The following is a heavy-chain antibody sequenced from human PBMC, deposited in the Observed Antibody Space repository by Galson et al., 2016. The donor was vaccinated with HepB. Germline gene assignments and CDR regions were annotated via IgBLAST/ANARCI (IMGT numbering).Heavy chain of an antibody. V-gene: IGHV4-61*01. CDR3: ARPSTVTTFYY. CDR1: GGSVRSATYY. Sequence: LSLTCTVSGGSVRSATYYWSWIRQPPGKGLEWIGYIYYSGNTNYNPSLKSRVTISLDTSKNQFSLKLSSVTAADTAVYYCARPSTVTTFYYWGQGTLVTVSS. CDR2: IYYSGNT. D-gene: IGHD4-11*01. J-gene: IGHJ4*02.